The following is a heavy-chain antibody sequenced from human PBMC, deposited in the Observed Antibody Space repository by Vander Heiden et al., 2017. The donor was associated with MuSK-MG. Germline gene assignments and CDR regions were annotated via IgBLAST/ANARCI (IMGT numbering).Heavy chain of an antibody. D-gene: IGHD3-9*01. CDR3: ARGAPRARYDAFDI. J-gene: IGHJ3*02. CDR1: GFTFSSYG. CDR2: IWYDGSNK. Sequence: QVQLVESGGGVVQPGRSLRLSCAASGFTFSSYGMHWVRQAPGKGLEWVAVIWYDGSNKYYADPVKGRFTISRDNSKNTLYLQMNSLRAEDTAVYYCARGAPRARYDAFDIWGQGTMVTVSS. V-gene: IGHV3-33*01.